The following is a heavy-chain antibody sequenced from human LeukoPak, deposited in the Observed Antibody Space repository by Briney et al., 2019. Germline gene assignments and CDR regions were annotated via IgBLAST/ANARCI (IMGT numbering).Heavy chain of an antibody. CDR1: GGSISSYY. CDR3: ARGGRYYDSSGDFDY. J-gene: IGHJ4*02. D-gene: IGHD3-22*01. CDR2: IYYSGST. Sequence: SETLSLTCTVSGGSISSYYWSWIRQPPGKGLEWIGYIYYSGSTNYNPSLKRRVTISVDTSKNQFSLKLSSVTAADTAVYYCARGGRYYDSSGDFDYWGQGTLVTVSS. V-gene: IGHV4-59*01.